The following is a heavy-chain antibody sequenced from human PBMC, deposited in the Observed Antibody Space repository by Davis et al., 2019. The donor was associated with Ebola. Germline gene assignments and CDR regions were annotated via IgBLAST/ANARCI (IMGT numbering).Heavy chain of an antibody. D-gene: IGHD2-15*01. J-gene: IGHJ6*02. CDR2: ITPFNGNT. CDR3: ASSQGVAATNYYYYGMDV. V-gene: IGHV1-45*02. CDR1: GYTFTYRY. Sequence: SVQVSCKASGYTFTYRYLHWVRQAPGQALEWMGWITPFNGNTNYAQKFQDRVTITRDRSMSTAYMELSSLRSEDTAMYYCASSQGVAATNYYYYGMDVWGQGTTVTVSS.